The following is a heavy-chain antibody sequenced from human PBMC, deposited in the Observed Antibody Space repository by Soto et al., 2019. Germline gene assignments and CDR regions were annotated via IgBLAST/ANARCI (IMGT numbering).Heavy chain of an antibody. Sequence: ASVKVSCKASGYTFTSYAMHWVRQAPGQRLEWMGWINAGNGNTKYSQKFQGRVTITRDTSASTAYMELSSLRSEDTAVYYCARDLGIAVARTPSDFWGQGTLVTVSS. J-gene: IGHJ4*02. D-gene: IGHD6-19*01. CDR3: ARDLGIAVARTPSDF. V-gene: IGHV1-3*01. CDR1: GYTFTSYA. CDR2: INAGNGNT.